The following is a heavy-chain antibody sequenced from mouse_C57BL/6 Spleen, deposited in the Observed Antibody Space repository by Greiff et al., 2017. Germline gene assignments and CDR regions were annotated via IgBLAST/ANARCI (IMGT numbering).Heavy chain of an antibody. D-gene: IGHD2-12*01. J-gene: IGHJ4*01. CDR2: IDPSDSYT. CDR1: GYTFTSYW. V-gene: IGHV1-69*01. CDR3: ARSGYSNDVSAMDY. Sequence: QVQLQQPGAELVMPGASVKLSCKASGYTFTSYWMHWVKQRPGQGLEWIGEIDPSDSYTNYNQKFKGKSTLTVDKSSSTAYMQLSSLTSEDSAVYYCARSGYSNDVSAMDYWGQGTSVTVSS.